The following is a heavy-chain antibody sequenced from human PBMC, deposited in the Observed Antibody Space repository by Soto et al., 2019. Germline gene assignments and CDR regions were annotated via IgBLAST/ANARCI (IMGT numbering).Heavy chain of an antibody. Sequence: QVRLWHSGAEVMKPGASVMFSGRASGYTFTPYLVLRLSVAPAQRLVWMGWINADTGNTSYSHKFEGRITIIRDTSASTAYLELSSLTSEATTVYYCAREARVGWYYLDYWGQGTLVNVAS. J-gene: IGHJ4*02. V-gene: IGHV1-3*01. CDR2: INADTGNT. CDR1: GYTFTPYL. D-gene: IGHD6-19*01. CDR3: AREARVGWYYLDY.